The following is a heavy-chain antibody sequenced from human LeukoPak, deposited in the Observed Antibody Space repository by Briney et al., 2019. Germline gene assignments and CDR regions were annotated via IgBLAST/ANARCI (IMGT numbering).Heavy chain of an antibody. Sequence: SETLSLTCAVYGGSFSGYYWSWIRQPPGKGLEWIGEINHSGGTNYNPSLKSRVTISVDTSKNQFSLKLSSVTAADTAVYYCARGLTYYYGSGSFDYWGQGTLVTVSS. D-gene: IGHD3-10*01. V-gene: IGHV4-34*01. CDR3: ARGLTYYYGSGSFDY. CDR2: INHSGGT. J-gene: IGHJ4*02. CDR1: GGSFSGYY.